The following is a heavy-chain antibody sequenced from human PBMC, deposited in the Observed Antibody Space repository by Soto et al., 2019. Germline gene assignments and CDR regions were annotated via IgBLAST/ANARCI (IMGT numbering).Heavy chain of an antibody. D-gene: IGHD2-21*01. Sequence: SETLSLTCSVSGAALNRGNYYWSWIRQVPGKGLEWIGHIYVTGAVDYNPSLRDRITISQDTSERQFSLNLRLVTAADTAVYYCARLRIATNNYKWFDPWGQGTLVTVSS. CDR1: GAALNRGNYY. V-gene: IGHV4-31*03. J-gene: IGHJ5*02. CDR2: IYVTGAV. CDR3: ARLRIATNNYKWFDP.